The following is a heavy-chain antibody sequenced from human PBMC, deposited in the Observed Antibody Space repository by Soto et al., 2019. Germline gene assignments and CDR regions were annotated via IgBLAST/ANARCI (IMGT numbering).Heavy chain of an antibody. CDR1: GYSFSTYA. J-gene: IGHJ5*02. D-gene: IGHD3-3*01. Sequence: QLQLMQSGGEAKNPGASVKVSCEASGYSFSTYAISWLRQAPGQGLEWMGLITPNNGYTNYAQKFQGRLILTTDIPSSTAYMELTSLRYVDTAMYYCATSYDSGFDPWGQGTLVSVS. CDR3: ATSYDSGFDP. CDR2: ITPNNGYT. V-gene: IGHV1-18*01.